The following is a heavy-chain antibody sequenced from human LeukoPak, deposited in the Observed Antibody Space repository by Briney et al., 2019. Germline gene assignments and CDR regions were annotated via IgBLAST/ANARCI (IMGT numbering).Heavy chain of an antibody. CDR2: IYHSGST. Sequence: SETLSLTCAVSGYSISSGYYWGWIRQPPGKGLEWIGSIYHSGSTYYNPSLKSRDTISVDTSKNQFSLKPSSVTAADTAVYYCYCGQPYFDYWGQGTLVTVSS. CDR3: YCGQPYFDY. CDR1: GYSISSGYY. D-gene: IGHD2-21*01. J-gene: IGHJ4*02. V-gene: IGHV4-38-2*01.